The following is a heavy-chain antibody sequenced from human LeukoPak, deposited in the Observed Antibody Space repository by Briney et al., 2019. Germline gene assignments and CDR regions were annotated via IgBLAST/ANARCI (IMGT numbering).Heavy chain of an antibody. D-gene: IGHD3-22*01. V-gene: IGHV3-23*01. CDR2: ISGSGGST. Sequence: GGSLRLSCAASGFTFSSYAMSWVRQAPGKGLEWVSAISGSGGSTYYADSVKGRFTSSRDNTKNTLYLQMNSLRAEDTGVYCCAKALGGIVGGYYFDYWGQGTLVTVSS. CDR3: AKALGGIVGGYYFDY. CDR1: GFTFSSYA. J-gene: IGHJ4*02.